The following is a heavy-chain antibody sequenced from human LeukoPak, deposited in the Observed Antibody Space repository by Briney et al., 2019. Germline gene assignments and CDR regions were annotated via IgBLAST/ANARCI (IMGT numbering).Heavy chain of an antibody. CDR1: GFTFSSYA. Sequence: GSLRLSCAASGFTFSSYAMHWVRQAPGKGLEWVAVISYDGSNKYYADSVKGRFTISRDNSKNTLYLQMNSLRAEDTAVYYCAKEGYYGSGSYPDHWGQGTLVTVSS. V-gene: IGHV3-30-3*01. J-gene: IGHJ4*02. CDR2: ISYDGSNK. D-gene: IGHD3-10*01. CDR3: AKEGYYGSGSYPDH.